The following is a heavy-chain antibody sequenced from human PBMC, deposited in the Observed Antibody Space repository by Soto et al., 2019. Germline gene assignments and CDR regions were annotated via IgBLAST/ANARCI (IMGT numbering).Heavy chain of an antibody. V-gene: IGHV3-15*01. CDR3: TTGTSSGYYEYYFDY. Sequence: EVQLVESGGGLVKPGGSLRLSCAASGFTLSNAWMSWVRQTPGKGLEWVGRIKSKADGGTTEYPAHVKGRFTISRDDSKNTLYLQMTRLQTEEPAVYYCTTGTSSGYYEYYFDYWGQGTLVTVSS. D-gene: IGHD3-22*01. J-gene: IGHJ4*02. CDR1: GFTLSNAW. CDR2: IKSKADGGTT.